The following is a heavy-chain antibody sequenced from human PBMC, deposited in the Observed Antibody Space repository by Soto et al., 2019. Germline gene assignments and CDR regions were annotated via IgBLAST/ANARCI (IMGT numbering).Heavy chain of an antibody. CDR1: GFTFSSYG. J-gene: IGHJ6*02. CDR2: IWYDGSNK. D-gene: IGHD3-10*01. CDR3: ARDRVWFGELSGHDYYYGMDV. V-gene: IGHV3-33*01. Sequence: QVQLVESGGGVVQPGRSLRLSCAASGFTFSSYGMHWVRQAPGKGLEWVAVIWYDGSNKYYADSVKGRFTISRDNSKNTLYLKMNSLRAEDTDVYYCARDRVWFGELSGHDYYYGMDVWGQGTTVTVSS.